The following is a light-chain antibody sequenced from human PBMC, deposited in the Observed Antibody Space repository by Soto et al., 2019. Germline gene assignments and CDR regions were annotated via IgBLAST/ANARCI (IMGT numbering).Light chain of an antibody. J-gene: IGKJ4*01. V-gene: IGKV4-1*01. CDR2: WAS. CDR3: QQYYTTPLT. Sequence: DIVMAQSPDSLAVSLGERATIYCKSSHSVLYSSNRQNYLAWYQQKPGQPPQLLIYWASTRESGVPDRFSGSGSGTDFTLTISSLQAEDVAIYYCQQYYTTPLTFGGGTKVDIK. CDR1: HSVLYSSNRQNY.